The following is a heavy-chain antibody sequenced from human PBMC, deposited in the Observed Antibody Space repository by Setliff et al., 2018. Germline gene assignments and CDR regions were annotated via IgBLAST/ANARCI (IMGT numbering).Heavy chain of an antibody. J-gene: IGHJ3*01. CDR2: FNRTRKI. CDR3: ASPRLSYYDNGAFPSDAFDL. Sequence: ASETLSLTCTVSGGSISDYYWSWIRQSPGKGLEWLGDFNRTRKIDYSPSLKSRLTISVDTSKNHFSLNLRSVTAADTAVYYCASPRLSYYDNGAFPSDAFDLWGQGTMVTVSS. CDR1: GGSISDYY. V-gene: IGHV4-34*01. D-gene: IGHD3-22*01.